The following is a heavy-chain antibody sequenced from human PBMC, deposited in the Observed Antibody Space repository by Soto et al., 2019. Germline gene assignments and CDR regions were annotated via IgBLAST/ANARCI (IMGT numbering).Heavy chain of an antibody. CDR2: INHSGST. Sequence: SEALSLTCAVYGGSFSGYYWSWIRQPPGKGLEWIGEINHSGSTNYNPSLKSRVTISVDTSKNQFSLKLSSVTAADTAVYYCARDVDDYGDYVGYWGQGTLVTVSS. J-gene: IGHJ4*02. CDR1: GGSFSGYY. V-gene: IGHV4-34*01. D-gene: IGHD4-17*01. CDR3: ARDVDDYGDYVGY.